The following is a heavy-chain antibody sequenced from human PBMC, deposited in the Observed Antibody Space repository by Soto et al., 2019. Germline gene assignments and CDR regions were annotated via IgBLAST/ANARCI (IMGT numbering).Heavy chain of an antibody. Sequence: ASVKVSCKASGGTFSSYAISWVRQAPGQGLEWMGGIIPIFGTANYAQKFQGRVTITADESTSTAYMELSSLRSEDTAVYYCARGVQQGYGMDVWGQGTTVTVSS. CDR2: IIPIFGTA. J-gene: IGHJ6*02. CDR1: GGTFSSYA. D-gene: IGHD6-6*01. CDR3: ARGVQQGYGMDV. V-gene: IGHV1-69*13.